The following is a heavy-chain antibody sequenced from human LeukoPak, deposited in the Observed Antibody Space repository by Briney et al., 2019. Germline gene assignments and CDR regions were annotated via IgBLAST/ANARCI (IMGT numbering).Heavy chain of an antibody. V-gene: IGHV4-38-2*01. CDR1: AYSICSGYY. J-gene: IGHJ5*02. D-gene: IGHD2-21*01. CDR2: IYPSGST. CDR3: ASSYCGGDCENCFDP. Sequence: PETLPLTCAVSAYSICSGYYWGWIRQPPGKGLEWIGSIYPSGSTYYNPSLKSRVTISLDTSKNQFPLKLSSVTAADTAAYYCASSYCGGDCENCFDPWGQGTLVTVSP.